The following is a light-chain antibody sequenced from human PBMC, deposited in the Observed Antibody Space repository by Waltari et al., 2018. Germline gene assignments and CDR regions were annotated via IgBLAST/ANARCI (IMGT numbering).Light chain of an antibody. CDR1: NSHISSNF. Sequence: QSVLPQPPSTSATPGQGVTISCSAGNSHISSNFVYLYLQVPGTAPKPPMFKTDQRPSGVPDRISGSKSGTSASLAINGLRSDDEGYYYCAAWDDSLNGWEFGGGTKVTVL. CDR3: AAWDDSLNGWE. V-gene: IGLV1-47*01. J-gene: IGLJ2*01. CDR2: KTD.